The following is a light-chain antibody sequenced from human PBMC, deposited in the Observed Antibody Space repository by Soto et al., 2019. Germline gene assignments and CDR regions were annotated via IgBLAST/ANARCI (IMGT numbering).Light chain of an antibody. CDR2: GAS. Sequence: EIQMTQSPSSLSASVGDRVNITCLTGQTIGTFLNWYQQKVGKAPKLLIFGASNLQSAVPSRFSGSGSGTEFTLTVSSLEAEDFATYYCQPTYRTPFTFGEGTQVDIK. CDR1: QTIGTF. CDR3: QPTYRTPFT. J-gene: IGKJ4*01. V-gene: IGKV1-39*01.